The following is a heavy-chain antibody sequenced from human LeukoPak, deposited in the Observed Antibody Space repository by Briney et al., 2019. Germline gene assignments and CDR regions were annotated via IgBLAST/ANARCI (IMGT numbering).Heavy chain of an antibody. J-gene: IGHJ4*02. Sequence: GGSLRLSCAASGFTFSSYGMHWVRQAPGKGLEWVAVISYDGSNKYYADSVKGRFTISRDNSKNTLYLQMNSLRAGDTAVYYCAGDDSSIGALYFDHWGQGTLVTVSS. CDR3: AGDDSSIGALYFDH. CDR2: ISYDGSNK. D-gene: IGHD3-22*01. CDR1: GFTFSSYG. V-gene: IGHV3-30*03.